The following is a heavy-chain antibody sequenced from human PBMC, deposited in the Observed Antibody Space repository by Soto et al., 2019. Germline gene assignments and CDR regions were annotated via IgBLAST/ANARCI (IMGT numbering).Heavy chain of an antibody. V-gene: IGHV3-7*01. CDR3: ASTWGSSTSCYFDY. D-gene: IGHD2-2*01. Sequence: GGSLRLSCAASGFTFSSYWMSWVRQAPGKGLEWVANIKQDGSEKYYVDSVKGRFTISRDNAKNSLYLQMNSLRAEDTAVYYCASTWGSSTSCYFDYWGQGTLVTVSS. CDR2: IKQDGSEK. CDR1: GFTFSSYW. J-gene: IGHJ4*02.